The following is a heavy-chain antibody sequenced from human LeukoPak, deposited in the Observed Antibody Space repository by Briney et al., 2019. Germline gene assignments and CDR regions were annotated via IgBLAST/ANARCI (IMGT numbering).Heavy chain of an antibody. J-gene: IGHJ5*02. CDR1: GYTFTDYY. CDR3: ARDYERIIMVRGVPLSPQTVFDP. Sequence: GASVKVSCKTSGYTFTDYYIHWVRQAPGQGPEWMGWINPNSGGTNYAQKVQGRVTMTRDTSISTAYMELSRLRSDDTAVYYCARDYERIIMVRGVPLSPQTVFDPWGQGTLVTVSS. D-gene: IGHD3-10*01. CDR2: INPNSGGT. V-gene: IGHV1-2*02.